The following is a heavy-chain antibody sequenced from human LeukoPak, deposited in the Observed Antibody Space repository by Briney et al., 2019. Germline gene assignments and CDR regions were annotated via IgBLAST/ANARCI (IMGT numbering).Heavy chain of an antibody. CDR3: ARSAAMAEIDY. Sequence: SETLSHTCAVYGGSFSGYYWSWIRQPPGKGLEWIGEINHSGSTNYNPSLKSRVTISVDTSKNQFSLKLSSVTAADTAVYYCARSAAMAEIDYWGQGTLVTVSS. D-gene: IGHD5-18*01. CDR1: GGSFSGYY. J-gene: IGHJ4*02. V-gene: IGHV4-34*01. CDR2: INHSGST.